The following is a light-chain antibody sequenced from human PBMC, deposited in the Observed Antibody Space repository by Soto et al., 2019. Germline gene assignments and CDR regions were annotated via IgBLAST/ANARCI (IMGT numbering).Light chain of an antibody. CDR1: QGINNY. V-gene: IGKV1-9*01. J-gene: IGKJ1*01. CDR3: QQFDSYVWT. Sequence: IQLTQSPSSLSASVGDRVTITCRASQGINNYLGWYQQKPGKAPKLLISAASTLESGVPSRFSGCGSGTDFTLAISSLQPEDLATYYCQQFDSYVWTFGQGTKVEIK. CDR2: AAS.